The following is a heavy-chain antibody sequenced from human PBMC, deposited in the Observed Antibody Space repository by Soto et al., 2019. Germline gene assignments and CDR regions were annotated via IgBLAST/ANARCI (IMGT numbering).Heavy chain of an antibody. J-gene: IGHJ4*02. D-gene: IGHD3-3*01. V-gene: IGHV3-15*01. CDR1: GFTFSDAW. CDR3: TTVTYDFWSGYFTDY. CDR2: IKNKTDGGTT. Sequence: EVQLVESGGGLVKPGGSLRVSCEASGFTFSDAWMNWVRQTPGKGLEWVGRIKNKTDGGTTDYAAPVKGRFTISRDDSKNTLYLQMSSLKTEDTAVYYCTTVTYDFWSGYFTDYWGQGTLVTVSS.